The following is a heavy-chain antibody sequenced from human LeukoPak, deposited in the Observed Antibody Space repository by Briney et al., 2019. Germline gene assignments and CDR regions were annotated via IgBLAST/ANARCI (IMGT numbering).Heavy chain of an antibody. Sequence: ASVKVSCKASGYTFTNYYMHWVRQAPGRGLECMGIINPSGGDTSYAQMFQGRVTMTRDMSTTTVYMELSSLRSEDTAVYYCARDPRKLGVIPSLFYYYYMDVWGKGTTVTVSS. CDR2: INPSGGDT. CDR3: ARDPRKLGVIPSLFYYYYMDV. CDR1: GYTFTNYY. J-gene: IGHJ6*03. V-gene: IGHV1-46*01. D-gene: IGHD2-21*01.